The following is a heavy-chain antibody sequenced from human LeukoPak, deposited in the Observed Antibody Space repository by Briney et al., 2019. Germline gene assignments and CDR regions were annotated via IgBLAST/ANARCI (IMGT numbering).Heavy chain of an antibody. D-gene: IGHD2-2*01. CDR3: ARSPDCSSTSCPIGDAFDI. CDR2: IYTSGST. V-gene: IGHV4-4*07. J-gene: IGHJ3*02. CDR1: GGSISSYY. Sequence: SETLSLTCAVSGGSISSYYWSWIRQPAGKGLEWIGRIYTSGSTNYNPSLKSRVTMSVDTSKNQFSLKLSSVTAADTAVYYCARSPDCSSTSCPIGDAFDIWGQGTMVTVSS.